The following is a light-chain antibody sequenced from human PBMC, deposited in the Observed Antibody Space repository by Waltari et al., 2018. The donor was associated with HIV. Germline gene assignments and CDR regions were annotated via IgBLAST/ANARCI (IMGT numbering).Light chain of an antibody. CDR3: CSYAGSSTVV. V-gene: IGLV2-23*02. J-gene: IGLJ2*01. CDR1: SSDVGSYNL. Sequence: QSALTQPASVSGSPGPSITISCTGTSSDVGSYNLVSWYQQHPGKAPNLMIYEVSKRPAGVSNRFSGSKSDSTASLTISGRQAENEADYYCCSYAGSSTVVFGGGTKLTVL. CDR2: EVS.